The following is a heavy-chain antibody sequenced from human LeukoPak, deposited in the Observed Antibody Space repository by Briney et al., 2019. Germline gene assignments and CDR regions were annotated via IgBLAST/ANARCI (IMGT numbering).Heavy chain of an antibody. CDR3: ARGGYYDSSGP. CDR2: INPSDGTT. Sequence: ASVKVSCKASGYSFTKYFIHVVRQAPGQGLEWMGVINPSDGTTGDAQRFQGRVTMTRDTSTSTIYMELSSLTSDDTAVYFCARGGYYDSSGPWGQGTLVTVSS. V-gene: IGHV1-46*01. J-gene: IGHJ4*02. D-gene: IGHD3-22*01. CDR1: GYSFTKYF.